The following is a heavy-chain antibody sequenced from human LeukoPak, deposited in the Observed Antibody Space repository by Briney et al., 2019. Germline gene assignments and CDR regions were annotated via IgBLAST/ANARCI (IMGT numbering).Heavy chain of an antibody. CDR2: IYYSGST. D-gene: IGHD3-10*01. J-gene: IGHJ6*03. CDR3: ARGQVVRGVITYYYYYMDV. CDR1: GYSISSGYY. V-gene: IGHV4-61*01. Sequence: PSETLSLTCTVSGYSISSGYYWGWIRQPPGKGLEWIGYIYYSGSTNYNPSLKSRVTISVDTSKNQFSLKLSSVTAADTAVYYCARGQVVRGVITYYYYYMDVWGKGTTVTVSS.